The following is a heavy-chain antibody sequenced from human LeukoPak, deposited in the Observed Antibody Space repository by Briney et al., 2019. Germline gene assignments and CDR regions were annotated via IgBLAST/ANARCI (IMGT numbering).Heavy chain of an antibody. CDR2: INPNSGGT. CDR3: ARDRTREGPSRGHAFDI. CDR1: GYTFTGYY. V-gene: IGHV1-2*02. D-gene: IGHD1-1*01. Sequence: ASVKVSCKASGYTFTGYYMHWVRQAPGQGLEWMGWINPNSGGTNYAQKFQGRVTMTRDTSISTAYMELSGLRSDDTAVYYCARDRTREGPSRGHAFDIWGQGTMVTVSS. J-gene: IGHJ3*02.